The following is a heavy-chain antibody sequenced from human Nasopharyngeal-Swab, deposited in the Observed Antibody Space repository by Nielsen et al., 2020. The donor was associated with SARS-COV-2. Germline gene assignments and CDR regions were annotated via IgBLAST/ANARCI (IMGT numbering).Heavy chain of an antibody. CDR3: TKDSGWLATF. CDR1: GFTFSNSD. CDR2: IARSGTTT. Sequence: GGSLRLSCAASGFTFSNSDMSWVRQAPGKGLEWVSGIARSGTTTYYADSVKGRFTISRDNSKNTLYLQMNSLRAEDTALYYCTKDSGWLATFWGQGTAVTRLL. J-gene: IGHJ6*02. D-gene: IGHD6-19*01. V-gene: IGHV3-23*01.